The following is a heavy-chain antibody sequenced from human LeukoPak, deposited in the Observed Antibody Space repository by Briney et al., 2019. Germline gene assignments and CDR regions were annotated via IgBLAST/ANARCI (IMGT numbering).Heavy chain of an antibody. Sequence: PSETLSLTCTVSGGSISSSSYYWGWIRQPPGKGLEWIGSIYYSGSTYYNPSLKSRVTISVDTSKNQFSLKLSSVTAADTAVYYCARQATTVDWFDPWGQGTLVTVFS. V-gene: IGHV4-39*01. CDR1: GGSISSSSYY. D-gene: IGHD4-23*01. J-gene: IGHJ5*02. CDR3: ARQATTVDWFDP. CDR2: IYYSGST.